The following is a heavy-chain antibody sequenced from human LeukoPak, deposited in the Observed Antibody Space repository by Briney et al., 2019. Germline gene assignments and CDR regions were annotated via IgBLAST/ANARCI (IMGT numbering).Heavy chain of an antibody. V-gene: IGHV3-33*01. CDR2: IWYDGSYQ. CDR1: GFTFSSYG. D-gene: IGHD6-13*01. CDR3: ARGRGIAVAGTDY. Sequence: GGSLGLSCAASGFTFSSYGMHWVRQAPGKGLEWVSVIWYDGSYQDYADSVKGRFTIFRDNTKNTLYLQMNSLRAEDTAVYYCARGRGIAVAGTDYWGQGTLIPVSS. J-gene: IGHJ4*02.